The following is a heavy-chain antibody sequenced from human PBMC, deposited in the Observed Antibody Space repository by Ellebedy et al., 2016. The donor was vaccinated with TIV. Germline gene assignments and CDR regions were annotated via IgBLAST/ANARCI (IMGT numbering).Heavy chain of an antibody. CDR3: ASAVAGMDPSFFDY. V-gene: IGHV3-23*01. J-gene: IGHJ4*02. CDR2: ISGSGGST. Sequence: GESLKISCAASGFTFSSYAMSCVRQAPGKGLEWVSSISGSGGSTYYADSVKGRFTISRDNSKNTLYLQMNSLRAEDTAVYYCASAVAGMDPSFFDYWGQGTLVTVSS. CDR1: GFTFSSYA. D-gene: IGHD6-13*01.